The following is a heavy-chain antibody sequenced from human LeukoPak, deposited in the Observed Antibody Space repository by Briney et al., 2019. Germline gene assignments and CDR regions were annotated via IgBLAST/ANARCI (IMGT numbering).Heavy chain of an antibody. CDR2: ISSSSSYI. CDR3: ARRKYDCSGGSCYGFAFDI. V-gene: IGHV3-21*01. CDR1: GFTFSSYS. Sequence: GGSLRLSCAASGFTFSSYSMNWVRQAPGKGLEWVSSISSSSSYIYYTDSVKGRFTISRDNAKNSLYLQMNSLRAEDTAVYYCARRKYDCSGGSCYGFAFDIWGQGTMVTVSS. J-gene: IGHJ3*02. D-gene: IGHD2-15*01.